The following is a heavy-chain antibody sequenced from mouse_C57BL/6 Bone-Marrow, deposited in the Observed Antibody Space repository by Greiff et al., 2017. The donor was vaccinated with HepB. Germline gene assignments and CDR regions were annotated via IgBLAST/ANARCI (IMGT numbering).Heavy chain of an antibody. D-gene: IGHD1-1*01. CDR2: IDPSDSYT. CDR3: ARGYGSSYYYWYFDD. J-gene: IGHJ1*03. V-gene: IGHV1-59*01. Sequence: QVQLQQSGAELVRPGPSVKLSCKASGYTFTSYWMHWVKQRPGQGLEWIGVIDPSDSYTNYNQKFKGKATLTVDTSSSTAYMQLSSLTSEDSAVYYCARGYGSSYYYWYFDDWGTGTTGTVAS. CDR1: GYTFTSYW.